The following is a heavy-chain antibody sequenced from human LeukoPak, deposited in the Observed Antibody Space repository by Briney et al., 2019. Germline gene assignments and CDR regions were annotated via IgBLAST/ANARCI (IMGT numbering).Heavy chain of an antibody. Sequence: GGSLRLSCAASGFTFSSYGMHWVRQAPGKGLEWVAVIWYDGSNKYYADSVKGRFTISRDNAKNSLYLQMNSLRVEDSAVYYCARDAGGYDSWGQGTLVTVSS. V-gene: IGHV3-33*01. CDR2: IWYDGSNK. J-gene: IGHJ5*01. CDR3: ARDAGGYDS. CDR1: GFTFSSYG. D-gene: IGHD5-12*01.